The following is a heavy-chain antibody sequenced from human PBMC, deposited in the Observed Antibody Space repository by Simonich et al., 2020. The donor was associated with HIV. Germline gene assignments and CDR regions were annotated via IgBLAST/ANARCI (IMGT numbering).Heavy chain of an antibody. J-gene: IGHJ4*02. V-gene: IGHV4-31*02. CDR1: GASARSGAYY. D-gene: IGHD3-16*01. Sequence: QVQLQESGPGLVKPSQTLSLTCTVSGASARSGAYYWSWTRQHPGQGLEGIGNIYYSGNTYYNPSLKSRLSISIDTSRNQFSRKLSSVTAADTAVYYCARGADYNYGYVGFDYWGQGTLVTVSS. CDR3: ARGADYNYGYVGFDY. CDR2: IYYSGNT.